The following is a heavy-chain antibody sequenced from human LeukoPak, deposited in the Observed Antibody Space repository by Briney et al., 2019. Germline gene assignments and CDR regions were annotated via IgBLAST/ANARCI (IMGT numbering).Heavy chain of an antibody. D-gene: IGHD2/OR15-2a*01. V-gene: IGHV4-59*01. J-gene: IGHJ2*01. CDR3: ARGSTSIP. CDR1: GGSISRNY. Sequence: SETLSLTCTVSGGSISRNYWNWIRQPPGKGLEWIGNIYYSETTNYNPSLKSRVSISVDTSKNLLSLKLSSVTAADTAVYYCARGSTSIPRGRGTLVTVSS. CDR2: IYYSETT.